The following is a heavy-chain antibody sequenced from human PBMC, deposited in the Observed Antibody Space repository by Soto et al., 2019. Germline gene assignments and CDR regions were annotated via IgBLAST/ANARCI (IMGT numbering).Heavy chain of an antibody. J-gene: IGHJ6*02. V-gene: IGHV3-30-3*01. CDR3: ARVPVIAAAGTQLYYYYGMDV. CDR2: ISYDGSNK. Sequence: QVQLMESGGGVVQPGRSLRLSCAASGFTFSSYAMHWVRQAPGKGLEWVAVISYDGSNKYYADSVKGRFTISRDNSKNTLYLQMNSLRAEDTAVYYCARVPVIAAAGTQLYYYYGMDVWGQGTTVTVSS. CDR1: GFTFSSYA. D-gene: IGHD6-13*01.